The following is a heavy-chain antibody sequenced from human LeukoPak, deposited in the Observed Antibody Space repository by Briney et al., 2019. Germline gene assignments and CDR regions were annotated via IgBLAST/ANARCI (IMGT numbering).Heavy chain of an antibody. D-gene: IGHD1-26*01. CDR1: GVTFSNAW. V-gene: IGHV3-15*01. Sequence: PWGSLRLSCAASGVTFSNAWMSWVCQAPRKGLEWVCLIKSKTDGGTTDYAAPVRGRFTIYRDNSQNPLYLQMNSLQSEDSAVYYCTTDPREELYGMDVWRQGTTVTVSS. J-gene: IGHJ6*02. CDR3: TTDPREELYGMDV. CDR2: IKSKTDGGTT.